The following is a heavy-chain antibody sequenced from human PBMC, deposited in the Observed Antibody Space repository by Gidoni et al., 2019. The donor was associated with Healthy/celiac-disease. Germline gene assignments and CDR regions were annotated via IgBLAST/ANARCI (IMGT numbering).Heavy chain of an antibody. J-gene: IGHJ5*02. CDR1: GGTLSHYA. CDR2: IIPILGIA. D-gene: IGHD3-10*01. CDR3: ASYRDGVDRISPGYYGSGIPISTGWFDP. Sequence: QVQLVPSGAEGRKPGCAVKVSCKACGGTLSHYATSWGGQATGHGLEWMGRIIPILGIANYAQKFQGRVTITADKSTSTAYMELSSLRSEDTAVYYCASYRDGVDRISPGYYGSGIPISTGWFDPWGQGTLVTVSS. V-gene: IGHV1-69*04.